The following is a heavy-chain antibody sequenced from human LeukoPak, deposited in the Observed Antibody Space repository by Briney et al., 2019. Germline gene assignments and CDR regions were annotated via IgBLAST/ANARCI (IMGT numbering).Heavy chain of an antibody. D-gene: IGHD3-10*01. CDR3: AKTPGDLWSRYDY. Sequence: GGSLRLSCPASGFAFSNYAMNWVRQAPGKGLEWVSAISGNGGTTFYADSVKGRFTISRDNARNSLYLEMNSLRAEDTAIYYCAKTPGDLWSRYDYWGQGTLVTVSS. J-gene: IGHJ4*02. CDR2: ISGNGGTT. CDR1: GFAFSNYA. V-gene: IGHV3-23*01.